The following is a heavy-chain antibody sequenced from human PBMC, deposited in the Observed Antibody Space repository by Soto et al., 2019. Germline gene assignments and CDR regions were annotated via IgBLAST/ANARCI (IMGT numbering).Heavy chain of an antibody. Sequence: KASETLSLTCTVSGGSISSYCWRWIRQPPGKGLEWIVYIYYSRSPNYNPPLKSRVTISVDTSKNQFSLKLRSVTAADAAVYYCARGLTTRGSAHYFDYWGKGPLVT. CDR3: ARGLTTRGSAHYFDY. CDR1: GGSISSYC. CDR2: IYYSRSP. D-gene: IGHD2-2*01. J-gene: IGHJ4*02. V-gene: IGHV4-59*01.